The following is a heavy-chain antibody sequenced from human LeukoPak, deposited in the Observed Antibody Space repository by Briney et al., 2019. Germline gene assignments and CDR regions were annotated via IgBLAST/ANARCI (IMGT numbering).Heavy chain of an antibody. V-gene: IGHV3-23*01. D-gene: IGHD3-22*01. Sequence: GGSLRLSCAASGFTFSSYAMSWVRQAPGKGLEWVSAISGSGGSTYYADSVKGRFTISRDNAKNSLYLQMNSLRAEDTAVYYCARDDYDSSVIDYWGQGTLVTVSS. J-gene: IGHJ4*02. CDR1: GFTFSSYA. CDR2: ISGSGGST. CDR3: ARDDYDSSVIDY.